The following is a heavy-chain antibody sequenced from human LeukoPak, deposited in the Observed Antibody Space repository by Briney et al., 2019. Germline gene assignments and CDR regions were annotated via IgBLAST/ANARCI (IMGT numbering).Heavy chain of an antibody. CDR1: GFTFSDYY. D-gene: IGHD6-13*01. CDR2: ISSSGSTI. V-gene: IGHV3-11*04. CDR3: ASNIAAGYYYYMDV. Sequence: PGGSLRLSCAASGFTFSDYYMSWIRQAPGKGLEWVSYISSSGSTIYYADSVKGRFTISRDNAKNSLYLQMNSLGAEDTAVYYCASNIAAGYYYYMDVWGEGTTVTVSS. J-gene: IGHJ6*03.